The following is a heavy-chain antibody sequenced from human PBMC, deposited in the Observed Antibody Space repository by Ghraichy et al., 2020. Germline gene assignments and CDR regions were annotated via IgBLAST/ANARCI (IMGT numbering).Heavy chain of an antibody. J-gene: IGHJ6*02. Sequence: GALRLSCAASTFTFSNYAMSWVRQAPGKGLQWVSGISGSDGKTYYADSVKGRFTITRDNSKNTLYLQINSLRAEDTAIYYCAKDRAGDGGYYYYAMDVWGQGTTVTVSS. D-gene: IGHD3-10*01. CDR1: TFTFSNYA. CDR3: AKDRAGDGGYYYYAMDV. CDR2: ISGSDGKT. V-gene: IGHV3-23*01.